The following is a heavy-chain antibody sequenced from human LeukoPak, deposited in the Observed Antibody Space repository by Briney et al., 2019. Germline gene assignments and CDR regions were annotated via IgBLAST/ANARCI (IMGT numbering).Heavy chain of an antibody. Sequence: SETLSLTCSLSGGSFSDYSWSWIRQPPGTGVEWIGEVKHEGITNYNPSLKSRISMSVEASKNHSSLKLGSVTAADTAVYYCARGPRSWGSGSWPRDYFVDHWGQGTLVTVSS. J-gene: IGHJ4*02. V-gene: IGHV4-34*01. D-gene: IGHD6-13*01. CDR2: VKHEGIT. CDR3: ARGPRSWGSGSWPRDYFVDH. CDR1: GGSFSDYS.